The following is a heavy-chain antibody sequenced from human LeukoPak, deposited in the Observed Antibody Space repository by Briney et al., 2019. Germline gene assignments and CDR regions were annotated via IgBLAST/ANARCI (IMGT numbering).Heavy chain of an antibody. V-gene: IGHV1-2*02. J-gene: IGHJ4*02. CDR2: INPNSGGT. D-gene: IGHD6-19*01. Sequence: AASVKVSCKASGYTFTGYYMHWVRQAPGQGLEWMGWINPNSGGTNYAQKFQGRVTMTRDTSISTAYMELSRLTSDDAAVYYCARDGAVAGTAYPEYWGQGTLVTVSS. CDR3: ARDGAVAGTAYPEY. CDR1: GYTFTGYY.